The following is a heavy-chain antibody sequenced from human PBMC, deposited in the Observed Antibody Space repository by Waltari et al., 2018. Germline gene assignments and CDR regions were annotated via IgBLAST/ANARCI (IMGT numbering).Heavy chain of an antibody. CDR1: GYSISSGYY. V-gene: IGHV4-38-2*01. Sequence: QVQLQESGPGLVKPSETLSLTCAVSGYSISSGYYWGWIRQPPGKGLGWIGSIYHRGSTYYNPSLKSRVTISGETSKNQFSPKLSSGTAADTAVYYCASWVGTTVTTFYYYYGMDVWGQGTTVTVSS. CDR3: ASWVGTTVTTFYYYYGMDV. J-gene: IGHJ6*02. D-gene: IGHD4-17*01. CDR2: IYHRGST.